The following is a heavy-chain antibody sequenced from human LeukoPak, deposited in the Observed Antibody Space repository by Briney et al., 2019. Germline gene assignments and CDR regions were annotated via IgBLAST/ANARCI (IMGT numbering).Heavy chain of an antibody. Sequence: PGGSLRLSCAASGFTFSDYYMSWIRQAPGKGLDWISYISTSGTTKYYADSVKGRFTISRDNAKNSLYLQMNTLRAEDTAVYYCARVGVDYGDPIDYWGQGTLVTVSS. CDR2: ISTSGTTK. D-gene: IGHD4-17*01. J-gene: IGHJ4*02. V-gene: IGHV3-11*01. CDR1: GFTFSDYY. CDR3: ARVGVDYGDPIDY.